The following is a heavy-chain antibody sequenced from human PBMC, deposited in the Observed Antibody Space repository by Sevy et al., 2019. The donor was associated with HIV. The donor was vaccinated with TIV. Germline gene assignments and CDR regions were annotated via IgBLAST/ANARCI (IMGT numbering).Heavy chain of an antibody. Sequence: GGSLRLSCAASGFTFSSYGMHWVRQAPGKGLEWVAVISYDGSNKYYADSVKGRFTISRDNSKNTLYLQMNSLRAEDTAVYYCAKWYSSSGGWFDPWGQRTLVTVSS. CDR2: ISYDGSNK. J-gene: IGHJ5*02. CDR3: AKWYSSSGGWFDP. CDR1: GFTFSSYG. D-gene: IGHD6-6*01. V-gene: IGHV3-30*18.